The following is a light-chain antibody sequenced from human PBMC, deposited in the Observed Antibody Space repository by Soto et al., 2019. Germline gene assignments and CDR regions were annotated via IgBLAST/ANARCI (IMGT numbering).Light chain of an antibody. CDR3: QHCRTS. V-gene: IGKV3-20*01. CDR1: QSVSSSY. CDR2: GAS. Sequence: EIVLTQSPGTLSLSPGERATLSCRASQSVSSSYLARYQQNPGQPPRLLIFGASSRATGIPDRFTGSVSGTDFILTFTRLEPEDFAVYYWQHCRTSFGGGTKVEIK. J-gene: IGKJ4*01.